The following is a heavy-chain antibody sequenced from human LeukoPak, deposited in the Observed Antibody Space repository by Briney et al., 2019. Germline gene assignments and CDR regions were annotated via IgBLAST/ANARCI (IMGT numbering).Heavy chain of an antibody. CDR1: GFTFSNAW. V-gene: IGHV3-15*01. CDR2: IKSKTDGGTT. Sequence: PGGSLRLSCAASGFTFSNAWMSWVRQAPGKGLEWVGRIKSKTDGGTTDYAAPVKGRFTISRDDSKNTLYLQMNSPKTEDTAVYYCTETYYDFWSGYYTGGFDYWGQGTLVTVSS. D-gene: IGHD3-3*01. CDR3: TETYYDFWSGYYTGGFDY. J-gene: IGHJ4*02.